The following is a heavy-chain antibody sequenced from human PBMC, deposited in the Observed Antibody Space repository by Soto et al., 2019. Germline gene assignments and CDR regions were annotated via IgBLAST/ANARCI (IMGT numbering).Heavy chain of an antibody. CDR1: GGSISSYY. CDR3: ARDGYTLTPNYYYGMDV. V-gene: IGHV4-59*01. D-gene: IGHD4-4*01. CDR2: IYYTGST. J-gene: IGHJ6*02. Sequence: QVQLQESGPGLVKPSETLSLTCTVSGGSISSYYWSWIRQPPGKGLEWIGYIYYTGSTNYNPSLKSRVTISVDTSKNHFSLKVSSVTAADTAVYYCARDGYTLTPNYYYGMDVWGQGTTVTVSS.